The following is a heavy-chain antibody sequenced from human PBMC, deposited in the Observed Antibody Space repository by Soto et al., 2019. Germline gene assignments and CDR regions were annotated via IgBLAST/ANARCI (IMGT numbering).Heavy chain of an antibody. CDR1: GGSISSAAYC. V-gene: IGHV4-30-4*01. D-gene: IGHD7-27*01. CDR2: IYDGGTT. J-gene: IGHJ4*02. CDR3: ARGPSGDKVDY. Sequence: QVQLQESGPRLVSPSQTLSLTCTVSGGSISSAAYCWSWIRQSPDKGLEWIGHIYDGGTTYSSPSLTGRVTIAADTSETQFSLKLNSVSAADTAVCYCARGPSGDKVDYWGQGIQVTVSS.